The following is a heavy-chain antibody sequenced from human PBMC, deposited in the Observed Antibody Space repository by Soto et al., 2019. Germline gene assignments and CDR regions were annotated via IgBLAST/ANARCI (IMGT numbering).Heavy chain of an antibody. V-gene: IGHV3-7*01. CDR2: IKQDGSEK. D-gene: IGHD1-1*01. Sequence: GGSLRLSCAASGFTFSSYWMSWVRQAPGKGLEWVANIKQDGSEKYYVDSVKGRFTISRDNAKNSLYLQMNSLRAEDTALYYCARWWRPGARLEETSLADYYYYYYMDVWGKGTTVTVSS. J-gene: IGHJ6*03. CDR1: GFTFSSYW. CDR3: ARWWRPGARLEETSLADYYYYYYMDV.